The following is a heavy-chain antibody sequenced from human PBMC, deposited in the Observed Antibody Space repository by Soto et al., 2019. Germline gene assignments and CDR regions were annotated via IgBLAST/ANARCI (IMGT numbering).Heavy chain of an antibody. CDR1: GGSIGNSY. Sequence: QVQLQESDPGLVKPSETLSLTSTVSGGSIGNSYWSWIRQSPGKGLEWIGYIYYSGSSNYNPSLKSRVSISVDTSKNQFSLKLSSVTAADTAVYYCARHSSSWPIFDYWGQGTLVIVSS. J-gene: IGHJ4*02. CDR2: IYYSGSS. V-gene: IGHV4-59*08. D-gene: IGHD6-13*01. CDR3: ARHSSSWPIFDY.